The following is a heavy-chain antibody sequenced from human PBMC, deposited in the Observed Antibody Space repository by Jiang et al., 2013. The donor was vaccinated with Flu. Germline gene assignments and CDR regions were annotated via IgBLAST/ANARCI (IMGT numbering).Heavy chain of an antibody. CDR1: GFTFSSYW. CDR3: ARARWLVVPFDL. V-gene: IGHV3-7*03. CDR2: IKQDGSEK. D-gene: IGHD6-19*01. J-gene: IGHJ4*02. Sequence: QLVESGGGVVQPGRSLRLSCAASGFTFSSYWMSWVRQAPGKGLEWVANIKQDGSEKHYVDSVKGRFTISRDNAKNPLYLQMDSLRAEDTAVYYCARARWLVVPFDLWGQGTLVTVSS.